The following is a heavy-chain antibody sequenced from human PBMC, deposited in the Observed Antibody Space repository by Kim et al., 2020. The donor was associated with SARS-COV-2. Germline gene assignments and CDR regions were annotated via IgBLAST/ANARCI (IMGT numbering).Heavy chain of an antibody. J-gene: IGHJ3*02. CDR2: IIPIFGTA. CDR3: ATSLVVVTANDAFDI. D-gene: IGHD2-21*02. CDR1: GGTFSSYA. Sequence: SVKVSCKASGGTFSSYAISWVRQAPGQGLEWMGGIIPIFGTANYAQKFQGRVTITADESTSTAYMELSSLRSEDTAVYYCATSLVVVTANDAFDIWGQGTMVTVSS. V-gene: IGHV1-69*13.